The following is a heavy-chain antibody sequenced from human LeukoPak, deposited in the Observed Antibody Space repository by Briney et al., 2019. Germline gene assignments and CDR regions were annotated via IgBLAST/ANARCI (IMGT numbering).Heavy chain of an antibody. V-gene: IGHV3-23*01. CDR3: ARDIAVAADYYYYYGMDV. CDR1: GFTFSSYA. J-gene: IGHJ6*02. Sequence: GGSLRLSCAASGFTFSSYAMSWVRQVPGKGLEWVSAISGSGGSTYYADSVKGRFTISRDNAKNSLYLQMNSLRAEDTAVYYCARDIAVAADYYYYYGMDVWGQGTTVTVSS. D-gene: IGHD6-19*01. CDR2: ISGSGGST.